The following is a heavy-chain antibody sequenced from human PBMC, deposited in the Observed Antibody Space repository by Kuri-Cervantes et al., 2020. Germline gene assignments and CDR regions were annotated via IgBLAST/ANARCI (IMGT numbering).Heavy chain of an antibody. CDR2: ISAYNGDT. J-gene: IGHJ4*02. Sequence: ASVKVSCKASGYTFTSYGISWVRQAPGQGLEWMGWISAYNGDTNYAQKLQGRVTMTTDTSTSTAYMELRSLRSDDTAVYYCARDGIAVADLGVFDYWGQGTLVTVSS. CDR3: ARDGIAVADLGVFDY. D-gene: IGHD6-19*01. CDR1: GYTFTSYG. V-gene: IGHV1-18*01.